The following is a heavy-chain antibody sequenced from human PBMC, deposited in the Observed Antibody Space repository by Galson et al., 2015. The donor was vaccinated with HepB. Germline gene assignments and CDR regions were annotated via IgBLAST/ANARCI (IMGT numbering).Heavy chain of an antibody. D-gene: IGHD6-19*01. CDR3: ARADHPPLYSSGWYDY. CDR1: GYTFTSYY. CDR2: INPSGGST. Sequence: SVKVSCKASGYTFTSYYMHWVRQAPGQGLEWMGIINPSGGSTSYAQKFQGRVTMTRDTSTSTVYMELSSLRSEDTAVYYCARADHPPLYSSGWYDYWGQGTLVTVSS. J-gene: IGHJ4*02. V-gene: IGHV1-46*01.